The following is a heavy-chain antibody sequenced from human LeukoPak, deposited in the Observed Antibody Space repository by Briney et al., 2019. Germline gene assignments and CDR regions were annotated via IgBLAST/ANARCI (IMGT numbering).Heavy chain of an antibody. CDR3: ASTRVVPAAPFDY. CDR1: GGSISSSSYY. J-gene: IGHJ4*02. CDR2: IYYSGST. Sequence: PSETLSLTCTVSGGSISSSSYYWGWIRQPPGKGLEWIGSIYYSGSTYYNPSLKSRVTISVDTSKNQFSLKLSSVTAADTAVYYCASTRVVPAAPFDYWGQETLVTVSS. D-gene: IGHD2-2*01. V-gene: IGHV4-39*01.